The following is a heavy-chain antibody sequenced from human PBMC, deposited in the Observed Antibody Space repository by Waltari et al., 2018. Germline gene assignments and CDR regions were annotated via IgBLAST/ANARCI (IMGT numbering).Heavy chain of an antibody. J-gene: IGHJ3*02. V-gene: IGHV4-39*07. CDR1: GFTFSSYS. CDR2: IYYSGST. Sequence: VQLVESGGGLVKPGGSLRLSCAASGFTFSSYSMNWVRQAPGKGLEWIGSIYYSGSTYYNPSLKSRVTISVDTSKNQFSLKLSSVTAADTAVYYCARVGVEGSMMLVSRVYAFDIWGQGTMVTVSS. D-gene: IGHD2-8*01. CDR3: ARVGVEGSMMLVSRVYAFDI.